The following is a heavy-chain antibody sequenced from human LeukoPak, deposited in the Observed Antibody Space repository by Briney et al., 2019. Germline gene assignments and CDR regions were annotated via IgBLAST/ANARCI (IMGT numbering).Heavy chain of an antibody. Sequence: GGSLRLSCAASGFTFSSYGMHWVRQAPGKGLECVAVISYDGSDKYYADSVKGRFTISRDNSKNTLYLQMNSLRAEDTAVYYCAKSLGITGTMYYYGMDVWGQGTTVTVSS. CDR3: AKSLGITGTMYYYGMDV. D-gene: IGHD1-20*01. CDR2: ISYDGSDK. CDR1: GFTFSSYG. V-gene: IGHV3-30*18. J-gene: IGHJ6*02.